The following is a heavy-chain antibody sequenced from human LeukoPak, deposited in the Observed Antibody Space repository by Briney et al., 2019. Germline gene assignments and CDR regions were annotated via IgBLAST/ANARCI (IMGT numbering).Heavy chain of an antibody. CDR1: GFTFSSYG. CDR3: AKDLVYLGYCSSTSCYAYAIDI. D-gene: IGHD2-2*01. J-gene: IGHJ3*02. Sequence: PGGSLRLSCAASGFTFSSYGMHWVRQAPDKGLEWVAVISYDGSNKYYADSVKGRFTISRDNSKNTLYLQMNSLRAEDTAVYYCAKDLVYLGYCSSTSCYAYAIDIWGQGTMVTVSS. CDR2: ISYDGSNK. V-gene: IGHV3-30*18.